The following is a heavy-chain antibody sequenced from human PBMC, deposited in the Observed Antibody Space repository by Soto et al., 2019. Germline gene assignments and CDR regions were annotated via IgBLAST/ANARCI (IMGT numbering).Heavy chain of an antibody. Sequence: PGESLKISCQGSGYAFSSYWIAWVRQMPGKGLEWMGIIYPGDSDTRYSPSFQGQVTISVDKSITTACLQWSSLKASDTAMYYCARGYCTTTICDPWFDPWGQGTLVTAPQ. CDR2: IYPGDSDT. CDR1: GYAFSSYW. CDR3: ARGYCTTTICDPWFDP. V-gene: IGHV5-51*01. J-gene: IGHJ5*02. D-gene: IGHD2-2*01.